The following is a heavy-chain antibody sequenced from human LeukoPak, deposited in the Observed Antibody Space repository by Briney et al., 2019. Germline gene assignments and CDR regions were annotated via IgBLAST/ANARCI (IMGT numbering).Heavy chain of an antibody. CDR2: TSGSGGST. D-gene: IGHD5-24*01. CDR1: GFTFSSYA. CDR3: AAHNRGPYYYYYMDV. V-gene: IGHV3-23*01. J-gene: IGHJ6*03. Sequence: GGSLRLSCAASGFTFSSYAMSWVRQAPGKGLEWVSATSGSGGSTYYADSVKGRFTISRDNAKNSLYLQMNSLRAEDTAVYYCAAHNRGPYYYYYMDVWGKGTTVTVSS.